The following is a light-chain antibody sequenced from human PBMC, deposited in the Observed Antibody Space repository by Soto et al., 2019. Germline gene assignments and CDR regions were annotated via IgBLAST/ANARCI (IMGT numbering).Light chain of an antibody. CDR1: TGAVTSGHY. V-gene: IGLV7-46*01. CDR2: DTS. CDR3: LLSYGGDRRL. J-gene: IGLJ3*02. Sequence: QAVVTQEPSVTVSPGGTVTLTCASSTGAVTSGHYPYWIQQKPGQVPKTLIYDTSNKHSWTPARFSGSLLGGTAALTLSGAQREDEADYYCLLSYGGDRRLFGGGTKLTVL.